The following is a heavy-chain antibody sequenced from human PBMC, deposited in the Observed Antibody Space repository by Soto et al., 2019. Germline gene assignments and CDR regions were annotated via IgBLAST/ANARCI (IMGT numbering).Heavy chain of an antibody. CDR3: ARIRGTVTTYPDY. CDR2: INAGNGNT. CDR1: GYTFTSYA. J-gene: IGHJ4*02. Sequence: QVQLVQSGAEVKKPGASVKVSCKASGYTFTSYAMHWVRQAPGQRLEWMGWINAGNGNTKYSQKFQGRVTITRDTSARTAYMELSSLRSEDTAVYYCARIRGTVTTYPDYWGQGTLVTVSS. D-gene: IGHD4-4*01. V-gene: IGHV1-3*01.